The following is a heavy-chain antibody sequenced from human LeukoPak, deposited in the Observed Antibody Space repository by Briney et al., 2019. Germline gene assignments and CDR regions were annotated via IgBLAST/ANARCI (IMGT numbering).Heavy chain of an antibody. V-gene: IGHV3-30-3*01. CDR1: GFTFSSYA. CDR3: ARETDPYHFDY. CDR2: ISYDGSNK. J-gene: IGHJ4*02. Sequence: GGSLRLSCAVSGFTFSSYAMQWVRQAPGKGLDWVAVISYDGSNKYYADSVKGRFTISRDNSKNTLYLQMDSLRAEDTAVYYCARETDPYHFDYWGQGTLVTVSS. D-gene: IGHD2-2*02.